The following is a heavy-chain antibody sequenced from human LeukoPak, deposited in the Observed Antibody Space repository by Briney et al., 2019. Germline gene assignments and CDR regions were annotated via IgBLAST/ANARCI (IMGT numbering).Heavy chain of an antibody. V-gene: IGHV4-34*01. CDR3: ARRRRYSSGYNDAFDI. CDR2: INHSGST. Sequence: SETLSLTCAVYGGSFSGYYWSWIRQPPGKGLEWIGEINHSGSTNYNPSLKSRVTISVDTSKNQFSLKLSSVTAADTAVYCCARRRRYSSGYNDAFDIWGQGTMVTVSS. D-gene: IGHD3-22*01. CDR1: GGSFSGYY. J-gene: IGHJ3*02.